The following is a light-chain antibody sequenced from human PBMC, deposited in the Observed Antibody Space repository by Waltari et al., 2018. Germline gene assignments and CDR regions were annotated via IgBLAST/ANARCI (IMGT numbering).Light chain of an antibody. CDR3: PSYASSMEFI. Sequence: QSVLTQPPSVSGGPGQRVTIACSGSTSNIVASSDVNWYQQQPGTASKLRIIDIAHRPSGVPDLFSGFKSGTSASLTITGLQAEDEADYYCPSYASSMEFIFGAGTEVTVL. V-gene: IGLV1-40*01. CDR1: TSNIVASSD. CDR2: DIA. J-gene: IGLJ1*01.